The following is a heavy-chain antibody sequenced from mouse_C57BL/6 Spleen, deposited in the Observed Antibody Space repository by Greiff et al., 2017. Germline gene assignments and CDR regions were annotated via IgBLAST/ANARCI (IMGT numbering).Heavy chain of an antibody. CDR2: IIDGGSYT. CDR3: ARDPKDYAMDY. J-gene: IGHJ4*01. CDR1: GFTFSSYA. V-gene: IGHV5-4*01. Sequence: VQRVESGGGLVKPGGSLKLSCAASGFTFSSYAMSWVRQTPEKRLEWVATIIDGGSYTYYPDNVKGRFTISRENAKNNLYLQMSHLKSEDTAMYYCARDPKDYAMDYWGQGTSVTVSS.